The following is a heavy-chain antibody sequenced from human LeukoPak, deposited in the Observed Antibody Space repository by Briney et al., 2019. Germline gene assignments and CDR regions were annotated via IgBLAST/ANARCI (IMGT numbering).Heavy chain of an antibody. Sequence: ASVKVSCKASGYTFTGYYMHWVRQAPGQGLEWMGWINPNSGGTNYAQKFQGRVTMTRDTSISTAYMELSRLRSDDTAAYYCARGHLQRGYSGYAWFDPWGQGTLVTVSS. CDR3: ARGHLQRGYSGYAWFDP. D-gene: IGHD5-12*01. CDR2: INPNSGGT. J-gene: IGHJ5*02. CDR1: GYTFTGYY. V-gene: IGHV1-2*02.